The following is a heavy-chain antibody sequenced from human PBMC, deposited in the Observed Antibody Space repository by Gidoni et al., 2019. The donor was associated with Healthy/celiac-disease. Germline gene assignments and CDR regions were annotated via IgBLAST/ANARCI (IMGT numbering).Heavy chain of an antibody. D-gene: IGHD1-26*01. Sequence: VQLMESGGGLVKPGGSLRIYCASYGLTFSSYSMTWVRQAPGKGLEWVQSISSSSSYIYYADSVKGRFTISRDNAKNSLYLQMNSLRAEDTAVYYCASIVGATEYYVDYWGQGTLVTVSS. CDR2: ISSSSSYI. CDR1: GLTFSSYS. J-gene: IGHJ4*02. CDR3: ASIVGATEYYVDY. V-gene: IGHV3-21*01.